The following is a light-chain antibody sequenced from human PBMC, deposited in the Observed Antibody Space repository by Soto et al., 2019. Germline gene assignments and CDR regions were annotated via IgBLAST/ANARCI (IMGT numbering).Light chain of an antibody. V-gene: IGLV1-51*02. J-gene: IGLJ1*01. Sequence: QSVRAQPPSVSAAPGQKVTISCSGSSSNIGNNYVSWYQQLPGTAPKLLIYENNKRPSGIPDRFSGSKSGTSATLGITGLQTGDEADYYCRTWDSSLSAYVFGTGTKVTV. CDR1: SSNIGNNY. CDR3: RTWDSSLSAYV. CDR2: ENN.